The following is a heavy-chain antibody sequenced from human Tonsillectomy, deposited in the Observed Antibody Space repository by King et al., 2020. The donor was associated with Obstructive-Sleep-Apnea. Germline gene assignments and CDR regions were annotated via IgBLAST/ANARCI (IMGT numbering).Heavy chain of an antibody. CDR1: EFILDNFA. D-gene: IGHD2-8*01. CDR3: ARKRTPRNGSLIEIFGNDGFDG. CDR2: ISWDSGNI. Sequence: VQLVESGGGLVQPGGSLRLSCAASEFILDNFAMYWVRQAPGKGLEWVSGISWDSGNIAYADSVRGRFTTSRDNARKSLYLQMNSLRGGDTAVYFCARKRTPRNGSLIEIFGNDGFDGWGQGTTVTVSS. V-gene: IGHV3-9*01. J-gene: IGHJ3*01.